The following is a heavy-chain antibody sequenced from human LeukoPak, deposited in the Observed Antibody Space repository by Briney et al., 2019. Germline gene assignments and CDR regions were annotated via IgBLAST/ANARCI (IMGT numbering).Heavy chain of an antibody. V-gene: IGHV1-18*01. CDR1: GYTFRSYG. Sequence: ASVKVSCKASGYTFRSYGISWVRQAPGQGLEWMGWISAYNGDTHYAQRFQDRVTMTTDTSTTTAYMGLRSLRSDDTAIYYCARYSGTYGFDPWGQGTLVTVSS. J-gene: IGHJ5*02. D-gene: IGHD1-26*01. CDR2: ISAYNGDT. CDR3: ARYSGTYGFDP.